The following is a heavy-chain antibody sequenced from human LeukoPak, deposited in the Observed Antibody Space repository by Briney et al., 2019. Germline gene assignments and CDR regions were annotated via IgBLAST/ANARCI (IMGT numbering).Heavy chain of an antibody. CDR3: ARRQYSSGCFDY. CDR2: INHSGST. J-gene: IGHJ4*02. Sequence: SETLSLTCAVYGGSFSGYYWSWIRQPPGKGLEWIGEINHSGSTNYNPSLKSRVTISVDTSKNQFSLKLSSVTAADTAVYYCARRQYSSGCFDYWGQGTLVTVSS. CDR1: GGSFSGYY. V-gene: IGHV4-34*01. D-gene: IGHD6-19*01.